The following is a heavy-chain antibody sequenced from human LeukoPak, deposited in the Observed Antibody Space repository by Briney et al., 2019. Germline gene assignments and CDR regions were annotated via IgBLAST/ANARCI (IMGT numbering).Heavy chain of an antibody. V-gene: IGHV3-48*03. J-gene: IGHJ4*02. CDR2: ISSSGSTI. Sequence: GGSLRLSCAASGFTFSSYEMNWVRQAQGKGREWVSYISSSGSTIYYADSVKGRFTISRDNSKNTLYLQMNSLRAEDTAVYYCARGPSGYHNTGGQGTLVTVSS. D-gene: IGHD5-12*01. CDR1: GFTFSSYE. CDR3: ARGPSGYHNT.